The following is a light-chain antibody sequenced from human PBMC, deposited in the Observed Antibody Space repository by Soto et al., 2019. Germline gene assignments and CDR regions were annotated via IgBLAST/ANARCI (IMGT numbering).Light chain of an antibody. Sequence: QSALTQPASVSGSPGQSITISCTGTSSDIGGYYYVSWYQHHPGKATKLLIYQVTNRTSRVSNRFAGSKSGNTASLTISGRQADDEADYYCTSYSSSDNFYFLGTGTSSPS. CDR2: QVT. J-gene: IGLJ1*01. CDR1: SSDIGGYYY. V-gene: IGLV2-14*01. CDR3: TSYSSSDNFYF.